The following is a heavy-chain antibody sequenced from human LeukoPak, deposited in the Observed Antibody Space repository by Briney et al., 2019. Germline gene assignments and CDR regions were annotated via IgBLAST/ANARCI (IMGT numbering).Heavy chain of an antibody. CDR1: GYTFTGYSFTSYY. CDR3: ARELRTTGTPYYYYGMDV. D-gene: IGHD1-1*01. CDR2: INPSGGYT. J-gene: IGHJ6*02. Sequence: GASVKVSCKASGYTFTGYSFTSYYLHWVRQAPGQGLEWMGIINPSGGYTSYAQKFQGRVTMTGDSSTSTVYMELSSLRSDDTAVYYCARELRTTGTPYYYYGMDVWGQGTTVTVSS. V-gene: IGHV1-46*01.